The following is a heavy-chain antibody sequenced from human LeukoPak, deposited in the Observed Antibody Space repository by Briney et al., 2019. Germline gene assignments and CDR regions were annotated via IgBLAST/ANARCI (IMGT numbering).Heavy chain of an antibody. CDR1: GYTFTSYD. J-gene: IGHJ3*02. Sequence: ASVTVSCTASGYTFTSYDINWVRQATGQGLEWMGWMNPNSGNTGYAQKFQGRVTMTRNTSISTAYMELSSLRSEDTAVYYCARGRAPRRYYYDSSGYPFDIWGQGTMVTVSS. V-gene: IGHV1-8*01. CDR3: ARGRAPRRYYYDSSGYPFDI. CDR2: MNPNSGNT. D-gene: IGHD3-22*01.